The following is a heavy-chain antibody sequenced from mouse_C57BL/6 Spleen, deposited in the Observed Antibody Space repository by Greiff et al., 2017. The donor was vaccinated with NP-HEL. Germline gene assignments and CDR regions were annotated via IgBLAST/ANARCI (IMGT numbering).Heavy chain of an antibody. D-gene: IGHD1-1*01. CDR3: ARGGHYYGSSSAWFAY. CDR2: IYPGSGST. CDR1: GYTFTSYW. J-gene: IGHJ3*01. Sequence: QVQLQQPGAELVKPGASVKMSCKASGYTFTSYWITWVKQRPGQGLEWIGDIYPGSGSTNYNEKFKSKATLTVDTSSSTAYMQLSSLTSEDSAVYYCARGGHYYGSSSAWFAYWGQGTLVTVSA. V-gene: IGHV1-55*01.